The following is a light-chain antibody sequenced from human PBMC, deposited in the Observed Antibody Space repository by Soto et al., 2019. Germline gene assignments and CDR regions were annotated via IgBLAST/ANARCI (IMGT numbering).Light chain of an antibody. J-gene: IGKJ3*01. CDR3: QQLNSYPAFT. Sequence: DIPLTQSPSFLSASVGDRVTITCRASQGISSYLAWYQQKPGKAPKLLIYAASTLQSGVTSRFSGSGSGTEFTLTISSLQPEDLATYYCQQLNSYPAFTFGPGTKVDIK. CDR1: QGISSY. V-gene: IGKV1-9*01. CDR2: AAS.